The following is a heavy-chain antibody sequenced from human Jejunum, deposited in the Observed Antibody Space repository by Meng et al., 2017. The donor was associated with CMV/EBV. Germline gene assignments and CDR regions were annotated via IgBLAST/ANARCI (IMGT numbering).Heavy chain of an antibody. V-gene: IGHV3-7*01. D-gene: IGHD4-23*01. CDR3: TREVFGGTSLAAFDV. J-gene: IGHJ3*01. Sequence: GFIFSTDWMSWVRQAPAKGLEWVATIKQDGSEKYYVDSVKGRFTISKDNTKNSLYLQMNSLRAEDTALYYCTREVFGGTSLAAFDVWGQGTMVTVSS. CDR1: GFIFSTDW. CDR2: IKQDGSEK.